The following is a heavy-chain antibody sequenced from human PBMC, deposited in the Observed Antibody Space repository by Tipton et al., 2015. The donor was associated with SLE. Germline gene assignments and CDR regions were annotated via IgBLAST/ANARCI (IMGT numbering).Heavy chain of an antibody. D-gene: IGHD3-22*01. J-gene: IGHJ4*02. CDR1: GFTFSSYA. CDR3: ARQVYYYDSSGYPFDY. Sequence: SLRLSCAASGFTFSSYAMHWVRQAPGKGLEWVAVISYDGSNKYYADSVKGRFTISRDNSKNTLYLQMNSLRAEDTAVYYCARQVYYYDSSGYPFDYWGQGTLVTVSS. V-gene: IGHV3-30*14. CDR2: ISYDGSNK.